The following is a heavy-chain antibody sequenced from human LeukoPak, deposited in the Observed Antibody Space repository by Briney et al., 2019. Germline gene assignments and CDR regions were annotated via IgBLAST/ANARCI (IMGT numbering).Heavy chain of an antibody. CDR1: GFPFCSYE. CDR3: ARDHGLFYGMDV. V-gene: IGHV3-48*03. Sequence: PGGSLKLSCEASGFPFCSYEMHWVRQAPGKGLEWVSYISSSGSTIYYADSVEGRFTISRHNGKNSLYLQMNSLRAEGTAFYYCARDHGLFYGMDVWGKGTTVTVSS. J-gene: IGHJ6*04. D-gene: IGHD2-15*01. CDR2: ISSSGSTI.